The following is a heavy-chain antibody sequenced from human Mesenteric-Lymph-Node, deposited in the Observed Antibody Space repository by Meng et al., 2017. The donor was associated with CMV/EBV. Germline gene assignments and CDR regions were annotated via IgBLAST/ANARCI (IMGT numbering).Heavy chain of an antibody. CDR2: INHSGNT. Sequence: GSLRLSCTVSGGSISSSSYYWGWIRQPPGKGLEWLGEINHSGNTNYNPSLKSRVTISVDTSKNQFSLKLSSVTAADTAVYYCARGRTRGGYKRQGMDVWDQGITVTVSS. CDR1: GGSISSSSYY. D-gene: IGHD1-1*01. V-gene: IGHV4-39*07. J-gene: IGHJ6*02. CDR3: ARGRTRGGYKRQGMDV.